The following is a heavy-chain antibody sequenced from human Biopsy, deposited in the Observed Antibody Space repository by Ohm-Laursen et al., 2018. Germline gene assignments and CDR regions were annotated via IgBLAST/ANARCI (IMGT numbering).Heavy chain of an antibody. D-gene: IGHD4-23*01. CDR1: GCSFTGHY. CDR3: ARGSNEYGGLYFPH. J-gene: IGHJ1*01. Sequence: SDTLSLTCTVSGCSFTGHYWSWIRQPPGQGLEWIGHISYTGYTSYKSSLKSRVTISLDTSRKHFSLRLTSLAAADTAVYYCARGSNEYGGLYFPHWGQGTLVTVSS. V-gene: IGHV4-59*11. CDR2: ISYTGYT.